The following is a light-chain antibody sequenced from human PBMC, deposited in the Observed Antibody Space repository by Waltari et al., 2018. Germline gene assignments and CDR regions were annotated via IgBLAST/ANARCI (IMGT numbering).Light chain of an antibody. V-gene: IGKV3-15*01. CDR2: GAS. CDR3: QQYNTWPPST. J-gene: IGKJ2*02. CDR1: QYISDN. Sequence: TLPPAALTVLPAERATHSCSASQYISDNLAWYQHKLGQPPKLLISGASTRAAGVPARFSCGGSGTEFSLTISSLESEDSAIYFCQQYNTWPPSTSGQGTKLEIK.